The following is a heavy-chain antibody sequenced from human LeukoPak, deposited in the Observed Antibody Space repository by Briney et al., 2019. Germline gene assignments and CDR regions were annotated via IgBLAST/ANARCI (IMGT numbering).Heavy chain of an antibody. J-gene: IGHJ6*02. V-gene: IGHV4-59*08. CDR2: IYYSGST. Sequence: KASETLSLTCTVSGGSISSYYWSWIRQPPGKGLEWIGYIYYSGSTNYTPSLKSRVTISVDTSKNQFSLKLSSVTAADTAVYYCASHSAGGLRDAYNGMDVWGQGTPVTVSS. CDR1: GGSISSYY. D-gene: IGHD5-12*01. CDR3: ASHSAGGLRDAYNGMDV.